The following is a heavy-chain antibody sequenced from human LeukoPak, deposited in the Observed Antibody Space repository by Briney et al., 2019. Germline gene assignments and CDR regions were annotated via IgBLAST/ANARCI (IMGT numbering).Heavy chain of an antibody. CDR1: GYTFTNYY. J-gene: IGHJ1*01. CDR2: INPSGGST. V-gene: IGHV1-46*01. D-gene: IGHD1-7*01. CDR3: ARDASSITGTTEH. Sequence: ASVKVSCKASGYTFTNYYIHWVRQAPGQGLEWMGIINPSGGSTNFAQKFQGRVTITADESTSTAYMELSSLRSEDTAVYYCARDASSITGTTEHWGQGTLVTVSS.